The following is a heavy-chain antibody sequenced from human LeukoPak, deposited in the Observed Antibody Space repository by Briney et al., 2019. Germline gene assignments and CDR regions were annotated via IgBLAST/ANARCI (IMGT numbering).Heavy chain of an antibody. CDR1: GGSISSYY. V-gene: IGHV4-59*01. D-gene: IGHD3-3*01. CDR3: ARVRITIFGVVPSRGYAFDI. Sequence: PSETLSLTCTVSGGSISSYYWSWIRQPPGKGLEWIGYIYYSGSTNYNPSLKSRVTISVDTSKNQFSLKLSSVTAADTAVYYCARVRITIFGVVPSRGYAFDIWGQGTMVTVSS. CDR2: IYYSGST. J-gene: IGHJ3*02.